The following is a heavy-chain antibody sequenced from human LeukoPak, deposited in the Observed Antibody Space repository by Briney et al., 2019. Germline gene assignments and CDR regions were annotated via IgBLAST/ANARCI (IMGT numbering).Heavy chain of an antibody. D-gene: IGHD3-10*01. CDR3: AKSRGFGYYYYMDV. V-gene: IGHV3-9*01. CDR2: ISWNSGSI. CDR1: GFTFDDYA. J-gene: IGHJ6*03. Sequence: GGSLRLSCAASGFTFDDYAMHWVRQAPGKGLEWVSGISWNSGSIGYADSVKGRFTISRDNAKNSLYLQMNSLRAEDTALYYCAKSRGFGYYYYMDVWGKGTTVTVSS.